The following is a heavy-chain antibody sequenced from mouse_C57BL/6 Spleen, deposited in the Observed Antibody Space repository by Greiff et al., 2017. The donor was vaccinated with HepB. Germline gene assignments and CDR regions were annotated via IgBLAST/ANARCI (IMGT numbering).Heavy chain of an antibody. CDR1: GFNIKDDY. D-gene: IGHD4-1*02. J-gene: IGHJ2*01. Sequence: EVQLQQSGAELVRPGASVKLTCTASGFNIKDDYMHWVKQRPEQGLEWIGWIDPENGDTEYASKFQGKATITADTSSNTAYLQLSSLTSEDTSVYYCTPPTGYWGQGTTLTVAS. V-gene: IGHV14-4*01. CDR3: TPPTGY. CDR2: IDPENGDT.